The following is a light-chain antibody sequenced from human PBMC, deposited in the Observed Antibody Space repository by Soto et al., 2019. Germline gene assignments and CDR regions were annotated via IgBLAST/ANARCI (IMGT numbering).Light chain of an antibody. V-gene: IGKV4-1*01. Sequence: DIVMTQSPDSLAVSLGERATINCKSSQSVLYSSNNKNYLAWYQQKPGQPPKLLIYLASTRESGVPDRFSGSGSGTDFTLTISRLQAEDVAVYYCQQYYITPPCTFGQGTKVDIK. CDR2: LAS. J-gene: IGKJ1*01. CDR1: QSVLYSSNNKNY. CDR3: QQYYITPPCT.